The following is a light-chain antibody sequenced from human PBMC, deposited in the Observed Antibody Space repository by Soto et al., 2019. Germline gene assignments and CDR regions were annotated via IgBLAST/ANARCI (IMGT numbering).Light chain of an antibody. Sequence: QSVLTQSPSASASLGASVKLTCTLSSRHNTNAIAWHQQQPKKGPRFLMKVNSDGSHFKGDGIPDRFSGSSSEAERYLTISSLQSEDEADYYCQAWATGIHIFGGGTKLTVL. CDR3: QAWATGIHI. CDR1: SRHNTNA. V-gene: IGLV4-69*01. J-gene: IGLJ2*01. CDR2: VNSDGSH.